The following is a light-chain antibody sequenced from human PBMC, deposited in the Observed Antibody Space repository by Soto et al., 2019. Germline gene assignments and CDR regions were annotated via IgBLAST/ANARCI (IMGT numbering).Light chain of an antibody. CDR1: QTFSSW. CDR3: QQANSFPLS. Sequence: DIQLTQSPSSVSASVGDRVTLTCRANQTFSSWLAWYQHKPGKAPKLLIYAASTLQSGVPSRFSGGGSGTYFTLTISGLQPEAFETYYCQQANSFPLSFGGGTKVDIK. V-gene: IGKV1-12*01. CDR2: AAS. J-gene: IGKJ4*01.